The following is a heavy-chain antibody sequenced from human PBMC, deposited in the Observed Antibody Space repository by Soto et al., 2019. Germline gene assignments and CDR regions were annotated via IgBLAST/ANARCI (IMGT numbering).Heavy chain of an antibody. D-gene: IGHD2-8*01. CDR1: GGSISSYY. CDR2: IYYSGST. V-gene: IGHV4-59*01. Sequence: SETLSLTCTVSGGSISSYYWSWIRQPPGKGLEWIGYIYYSGSTNYNPSLKSRVTISVDTSKNQFSLKLSSVTAADTAVYYCARDQGYCTNGVCYNWFDPWGQGTLVTVSS. J-gene: IGHJ5*02. CDR3: ARDQGYCTNGVCYNWFDP.